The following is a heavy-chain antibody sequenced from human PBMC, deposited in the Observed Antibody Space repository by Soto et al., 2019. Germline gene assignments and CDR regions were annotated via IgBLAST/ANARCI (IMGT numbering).Heavy chain of an antibody. D-gene: IGHD1-26*01. CDR1: GFKCGDYD. Sequence: WVPQRLSWAAAGFKCGDYDGDWVRQVPGKGLEWIGRTRNKANSYATEYVASVKGRFSISRDDSKDSMYLQMNSLKTEDTAVYYCARVTGGSYDYWGQGALVTVSS. CDR2: TRNKANSYAT. V-gene: IGHV3-72*01. J-gene: IGHJ4*02. CDR3: ARVTGGSYDY.